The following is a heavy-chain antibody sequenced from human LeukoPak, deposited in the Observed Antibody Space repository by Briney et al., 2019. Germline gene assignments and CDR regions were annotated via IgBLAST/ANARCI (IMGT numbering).Heavy chain of an antibody. CDR2: ITGSGDSS. Sequence: GGSLRLSCAASGFTFSNYAMSWVRQAPGRGLEWVSAITGSGDSSYYADSVKGRFTISRDNSKSTLYLQMNSLRAEATALYYCAAAHCGSSSCSRVDYWGQGTLVTVSS. D-gene: IGHD2-2*01. CDR1: GFTFSNYA. CDR3: AAAHCGSSSCSRVDY. J-gene: IGHJ4*02. V-gene: IGHV3-23*01.